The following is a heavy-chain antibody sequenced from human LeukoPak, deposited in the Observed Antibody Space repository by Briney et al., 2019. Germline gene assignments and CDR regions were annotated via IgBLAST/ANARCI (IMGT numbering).Heavy chain of an antibody. V-gene: IGHV3-21*01. D-gene: IGHD4-17*01. J-gene: IGHJ3*02. CDR3: ARDPLDYGDFNALDAFDI. CDR2: ISSSSSYI. CDR1: GFTFSSYS. Sequence: GGSLRLSCAASGFTFSSYSMNWVRQAPGKGLEWVSSISSSSSYIYYADSVKGRFTISRDNAKNSLYLQMNSLRAEDTAVYYCARDPLDYGDFNALDAFDIWGQGTMVTVSS.